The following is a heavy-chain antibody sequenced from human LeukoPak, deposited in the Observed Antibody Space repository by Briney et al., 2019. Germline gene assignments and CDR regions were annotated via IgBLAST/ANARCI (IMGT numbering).Heavy chain of an antibody. CDR2: ISYNGGST. Sequence: GGSLRLSCAASGFTFTNYAMHWVRQAPGKGVEYVSAISYNGGSTYYANSVKGRFTISRDNSKNTLYLQMGSLRAEDMAVYYCARRFAAQLAFVDVWGKGTTVTISS. CDR3: ARRFAAQLAFVDV. CDR1: GFTFTNYA. J-gene: IGHJ6*04. V-gene: IGHV3-64*01. D-gene: IGHD3-3*02.